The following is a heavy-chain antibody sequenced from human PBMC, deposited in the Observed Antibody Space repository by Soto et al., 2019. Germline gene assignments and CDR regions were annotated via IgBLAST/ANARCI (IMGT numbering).Heavy chain of an antibody. CDR2: IYIGGST. J-gene: IGHJ6*02. V-gene: IGHV3-53*01. CDR3: ARDPPATRHGMDV. CDR1: GFTVSSNY. Sequence: GGSLRLSCAASGFTVSSNYMSWVRQAPGKGLEWVSVIYIGGSTYYADSAMGRFTISRDNSKNTLYLQMKSLRAEDTAVYYCARDPPATRHGMDVWGQGTTVTVSS.